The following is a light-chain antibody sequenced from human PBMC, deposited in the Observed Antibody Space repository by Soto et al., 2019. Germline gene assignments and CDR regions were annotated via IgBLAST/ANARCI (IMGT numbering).Light chain of an antibody. CDR1: QSVSGW. CDR2: DAS. CDR3: QQYETFSGT. V-gene: IGKV1-5*01. Sequence: KVSQSPSPLSASVGDTVTVTCRASQSVSGWLAWYQQKPGEAPKLLIYDASALPRGVPSRFSGSGSGTKFTLTIASLQPDDFATYYCQQYETFSGTFGPGTKVDI. J-gene: IGKJ1*01.